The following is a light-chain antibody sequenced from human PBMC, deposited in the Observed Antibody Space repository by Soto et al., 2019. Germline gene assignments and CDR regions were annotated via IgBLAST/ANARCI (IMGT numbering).Light chain of an antibody. J-gene: IGKJ2*01. CDR3: QQSYSSPFT. Sequence: DIQMTQSPSSLSASVGDRVTISCRASQSINAFLTWYQQKPGEAPRLLIYGASNLQGGVPSRFSGSGSGTDVTLTISSLQPEDFPLYYCQQSYSSPFTFGQGTKLEIK. V-gene: IGKV1-39*01. CDR2: GAS. CDR1: QSINAF.